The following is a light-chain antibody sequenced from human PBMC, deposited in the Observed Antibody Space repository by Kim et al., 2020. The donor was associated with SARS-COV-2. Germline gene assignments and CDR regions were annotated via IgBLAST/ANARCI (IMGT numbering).Light chain of an antibody. CDR2: SNK. J-gene: IGLJ2*01. CDR3: AAWDDSLSGFVV. Sequence: QRVTISGSGSSSNIGSKAVNWYQQLPGTAPKLLIYSNKQRPSGVPDRFSGSKSDTSASLAISGLQSEDEADYYCAAWDDSLSGFVVFGGGIQLTVL. CDR1: SSNIGSKA. V-gene: IGLV1-44*01.